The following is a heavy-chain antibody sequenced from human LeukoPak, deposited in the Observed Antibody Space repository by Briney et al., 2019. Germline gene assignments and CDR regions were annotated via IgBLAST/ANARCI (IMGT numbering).Heavy chain of an antibody. CDR3: AREMEGDYGSGTYFDL. Sequence: PGGSLRLSCAASDFVFSDYYMSWVRQAPGKGLEWVSYISSSGNSIYYADSVKGRFTNSRDNAKNSLYLQMNSLRAEDTAVYYCAREMEGDYGSGTYFDLWGQGNMVTVSS. V-gene: IGHV3-11*01. CDR1: DFVFSDYY. CDR2: ISSSGNSI. D-gene: IGHD3-10*01. J-gene: IGHJ4*02.